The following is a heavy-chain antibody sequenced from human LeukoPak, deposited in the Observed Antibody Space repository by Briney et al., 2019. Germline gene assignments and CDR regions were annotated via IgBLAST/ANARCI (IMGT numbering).Heavy chain of an antibody. Sequence: SETLSLTCAVYGGSFSGYYWSWIRQPPGKGLEWIGEINHSGSTNYNPSLKSRVTISVDTSKNQFSLKLSSVTAADTAVYYCARGRDSRGWNPGYGMDVWGQGTTVTVSS. CDR1: GGSFSGYY. D-gene: IGHD6-19*01. V-gene: IGHV4-34*01. J-gene: IGHJ6*02. CDR2: INHSGST. CDR3: ARGRDSRGWNPGYGMDV.